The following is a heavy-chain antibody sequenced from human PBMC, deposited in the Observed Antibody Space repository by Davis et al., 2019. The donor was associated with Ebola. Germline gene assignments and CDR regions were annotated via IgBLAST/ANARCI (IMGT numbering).Heavy chain of an antibody. Sequence: SDTLSLTCTVSGGSFRAYYLRGIRQPRWKGLEGIEQISYSGSTNYNPSLKRRVTISVDTSKNQFSLKLSSVTAADTAVYYCAREGSWYGDWFDPWGQGTLVTVSS. D-gene: IGHD6-13*01. CDR3: AREGSWYGDWFDP. J-gene: IGHJ5*02. CDR2: ISYSGST. CDR1: GGSFRAYY. V-gene: IGHV4-59*01.